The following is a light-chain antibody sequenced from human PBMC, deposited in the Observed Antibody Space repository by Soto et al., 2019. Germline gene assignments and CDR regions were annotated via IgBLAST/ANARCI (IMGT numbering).Light chain of an antibody. CDR1: SSNTGNNY. CDR2: ENN. Sequence: QSVLTQPPSVSAAPGQKVTISCSGSSSNTGNNYVSWYQQLPGRAPKLLIYENNKQPSGIPDRFSGSKSGTSATLGITGLLTGDEADYYCATWDSSLSAGVFGTGTKLTVL. V-gene: IGLV1-51*02. CDR3: ATWDSSLSAGV. J-gene: IGLJ1*01.